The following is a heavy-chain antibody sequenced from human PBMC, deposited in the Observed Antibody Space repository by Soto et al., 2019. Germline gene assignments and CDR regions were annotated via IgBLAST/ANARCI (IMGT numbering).Heavy chain of an antibody. CDR1: GFTISDVW. D-gene: IGHD2-8*02. CDR3: TTDSHLSTPLVRFDF. CDR2: IKSRLDGGTT. V-gene: IGHV3-15*07. J-gene: IGHJ4*01. Sequence: EVQLVESGGGLVKPGGTLRLSCAASGFTISDVWLNWVRQAPGKGLEWVGRIKSRLDGGTTDFAAPVRGRFAISRDESQNTVYLEINSLQIEDTAVYYCTTDSHLSTPLVRFDFWGHGTLVTVSS.